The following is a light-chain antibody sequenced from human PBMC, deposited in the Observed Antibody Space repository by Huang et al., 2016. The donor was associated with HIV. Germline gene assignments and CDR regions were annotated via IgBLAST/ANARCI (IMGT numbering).Light chain of an antibody. J-gene: IGKJ4*01. CDR3: QQRSNWAPIT. CDR1: QYVSSN. Sequence: ERVMTQSPATLSVSLGERATLSCRASQYVSSNLAWYQQKPGQAPRLLIYGASTRVTDIPARFSGSGSGTDFTLTISSLEPEDYAVYYCQQRSNWAPITFGGGTKVEIK. V-gene: IGKV3-11*01. CDR2: GAS.